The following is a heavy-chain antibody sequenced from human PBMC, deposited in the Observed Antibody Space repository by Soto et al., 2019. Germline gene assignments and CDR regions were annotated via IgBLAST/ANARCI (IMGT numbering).Heavy chain of an antibody. CDR2: IYPGDSDT. CDR3: ARHLSVSRIAASLI. V-gene: IGHV5-51*01. CDR1: GYSFTNYW. Sequence: GESLKISCKGSGYSFTNYWIAWARQMPGKGLEWMGIIYPGDSDTRYSPSFQGQVTFSADKSISTAYLQLSSLKASDTAMYYCARHLSVSRIAASLIWGQGTMVTISS. D-gene: IGHD6-13*01. J-gene: IGHJ3*02.